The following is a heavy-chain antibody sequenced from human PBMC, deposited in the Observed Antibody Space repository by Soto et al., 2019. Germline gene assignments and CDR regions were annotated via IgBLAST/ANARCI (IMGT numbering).Heavy chain of an antibody. CDR1: QFTFSYYA. D-gene: IGHD6-6*01. J-gene: IGHJ2*01. CDR3: AKGRPPFDL. V-gene: IGHV3-23*01. Sequence: EVQLLESGGGLVQPGGSLRLSCAASQFTFSYYAMGWVRQAPGKWLEWVSLISGAGGSTNYADSVKGRFAISRDNSENTLYLQMNSLSAEDAAVYYCAKGRPPFDLWGRGTLVIVSS. CDR2: ISGAGGST.